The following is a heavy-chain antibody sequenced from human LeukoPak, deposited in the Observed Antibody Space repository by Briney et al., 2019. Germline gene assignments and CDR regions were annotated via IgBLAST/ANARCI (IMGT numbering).Heavy chain of an antibody. J-gene: IGHJ4*02. CDR2: ISGSGGST. CDR3: AKDRSYCSGGSCSNFDY. Sequence: PGGSLRLSCAASGFTFSSYAMSWVRQAPGKGLEWVSAISGSGGSTYYADSVKGRFTISRDNSKNTLYLQMNSLRAEDTAVYYCAKDRSYCSGGSCSNFDYWGQGTLVAVSS. CDR1: GFTFSSYA. D-gene: IGHD2-15*01. V-gene: IGHV3-23*01.